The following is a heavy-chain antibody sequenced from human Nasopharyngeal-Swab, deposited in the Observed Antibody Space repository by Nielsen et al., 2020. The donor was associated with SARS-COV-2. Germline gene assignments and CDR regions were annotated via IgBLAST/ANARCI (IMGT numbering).Heavy chain of an antibody. Sequence: GGSLRLSCKGSGYSFTNYWIAWVRQMPGKGLEWMGIIYPGDSDTRYSPSFQGQVTISADKSIRTAYLQWSSLKASDTAMYYCARRHEYGEALDYWGQGTLVTVSS. J-gene: IGHJ4*02. V-gene: IGHV5-51*01. CDR2: IYPGDSDT. D-gene: IGHD4-17*01. CDR1: GYSFTNYW. CDR3: ARRHEYGEALDY.